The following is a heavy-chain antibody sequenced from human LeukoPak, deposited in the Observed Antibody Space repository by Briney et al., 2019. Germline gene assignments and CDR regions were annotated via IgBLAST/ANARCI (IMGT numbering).Heavy chain of an antibody. CDR3: ARHPSSGYYLIDN. Sequence: PSVTLSFTCSGSSGTISGYHWSWMRQPAGKGLKWIGRIYTSGSTYYNPSLNSRVTMSVGTSKIQLCRKRSSVTAVDTAVYDCARHPSSGYYLIDNWGQGTLVTVSS. D-gene: IGHD3-22*01. V-gene: IGHV4-4*07. CDR2: IYTSGST. J-gene: IGHJ4*01. CDR1: SGTISGYH.